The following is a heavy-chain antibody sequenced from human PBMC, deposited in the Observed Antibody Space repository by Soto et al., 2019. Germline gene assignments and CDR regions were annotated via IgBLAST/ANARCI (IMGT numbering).Heavy chain of an antibody. Sequence: AVKVSCKASGGTFSIYAIIWVRQAPGQGLEWMGGIIPIFGTANYAQKFQGRVTITADESTSTAYMELSSLRSEDTAVYYCARDRCSSTSCYNFDYWGQGTLVTVSP. J-gene: IGHJ4*02. CDR2: IIPIFGTA. CDR3: ARDRCSSTSCYNFDY. D-gene: IGHD2-2*02. CDR1: GGTFSIYA. V-gene: IGHV1-69*13.